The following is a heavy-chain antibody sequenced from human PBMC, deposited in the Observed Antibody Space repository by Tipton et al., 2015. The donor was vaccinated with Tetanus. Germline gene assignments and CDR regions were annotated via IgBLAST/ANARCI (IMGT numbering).Heavy chain of an antibody. CDR1: GGSTSSYY. J-gene: IGHJ4*02. CDR3: ARGIWFGPGPKFYFDS. V-gene: IGHV4-4*07. D-gene: IGHD3-10*01. Sequence: LRLSCTVSGGSTSSYYWSWIRQPAGKGLEWIGRIYTSGTTNYNPSLKSRVTMSLDTSKNQFSLKLNSVTAADTAVYYCARGIWFGPGPKFYFDSWGQGTLVAVSS. CDR2: IYTSGTT.